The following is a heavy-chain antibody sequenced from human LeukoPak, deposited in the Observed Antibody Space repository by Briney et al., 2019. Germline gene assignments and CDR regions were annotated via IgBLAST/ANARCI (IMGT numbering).Heavy chain of an antibody. J-gene: IGHJ4*02. Sequence: TGGSLRLSCVASGFTFSSYGMHWVRQAPGKGLEWVSFIWYDGNNKYYADSVKGRFTISRDNSKNTLYLQMNSLRAEDTAVYFCGGSSSWTLDYWGQGTLVTVSS. CDR1: GFTFSSYG. D-gene: IGHD6-13*01. CDR3: GGSSSWTLDY. CDR2: IWYDGNNK. V-gene: IGHV3-30*02.